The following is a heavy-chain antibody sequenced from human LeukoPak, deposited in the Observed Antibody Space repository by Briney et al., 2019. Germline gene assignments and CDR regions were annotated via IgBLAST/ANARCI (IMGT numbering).Heavy chain of an antibody. D-gene: IGHD6-13*01. CDR2: INAGNGNT. Sequence: ASVKVSCKASGYTFTSYAMHWVRQAPGQRLEWMGWINAGNGNTKYSQKFQGRVTITRDTSASTAYMELSSLRSEDTAVYYCARDPYSSSWYWGDAFDIWGQGTMVTVSS. V-gene: IGHV1-3*01. CDR1: GYTFTSYA. CDR3: ARDPYSSSWYWGDAFDI. J-gene: IGHJ3*02.